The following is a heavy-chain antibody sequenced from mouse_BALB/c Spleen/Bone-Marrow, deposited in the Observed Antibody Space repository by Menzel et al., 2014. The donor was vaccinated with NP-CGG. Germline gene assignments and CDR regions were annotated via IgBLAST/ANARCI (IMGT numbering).Heavy chain of an antibody. CDR2: ISGGSSII. D-gene: IGHD1-2*01. Sequence: EVMLVESGGGLVQPGGSRKLSCAASGFTFSSFGMHWVRQAPEKGLEWVAYISGGSSIIYYADTVKGRFTISRDNPKYTLFLQMTSLRSEDTAIYYCARKDYFGYAAMDYWGQGTSVTVSS. V-gene: IGHV5-17*02. CDR3: ARKDYFGYAAMDY. J-gene: IGHJ4*01. CDR1: GFTFSSFG.